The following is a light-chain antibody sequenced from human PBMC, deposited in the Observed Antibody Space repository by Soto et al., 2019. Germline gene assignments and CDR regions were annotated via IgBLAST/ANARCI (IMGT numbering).Light chain of an antibody. Sequence: DIQMTQSPSTLSASVGDRVTITCRASQSISSWLAWYQQKPGKAPKLLIYAASTLQSGVPPRFSGSGSGTYFTLTISSLQPEDFATYYCLQADSFPWPFGHGTKVDI. CDR2: AAS. CDR1: QSISSW. J-gene: IGKJ1*01. CDR3: LQADSFPWP. V-gene: IGKV1-5*01.